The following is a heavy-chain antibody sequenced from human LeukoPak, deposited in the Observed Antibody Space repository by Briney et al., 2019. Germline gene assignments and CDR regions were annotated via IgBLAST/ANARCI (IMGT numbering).Heavy chain of an antibody. CDR1: GYTFTSYG. D-gene: IGHD2-2*01. Sequence: GASVKVSCKASGYTFTSYGISWVRQAPGQGLEWMGWISAYNGNTNYARKLQGRVTVTTDTSTCTAYMELRSLTSGDTAVYYCTRDRLDYCSSTSCYPYYYYYMDVWGKGTTVTVSS. CDR3: TRDRLDYCSSTSCYPYYYYYMDV. CDR2: ISAYNGNT. V-gene: IGHV1-18*01. J-gene: IGHJ6*03.